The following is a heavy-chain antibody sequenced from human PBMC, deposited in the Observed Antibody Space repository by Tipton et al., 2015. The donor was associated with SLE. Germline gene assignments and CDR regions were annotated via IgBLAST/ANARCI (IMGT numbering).Heavy chain of an antibody. J-gene: IGHJ6*02. CDR1: GGSISSYY. CDR2: IYYSGST. CDR3: ARGLGGCSSTSCQTYYYYGMDV. V-gene: IGHV4-59*12. Sequence: TLSLTCTVSGGSISSYYWSWIRQPPGKGLEWIRYIYYSGSTNYNPSLKSRVTISVDTSKNQFSLKLSSVTAADTAVYYCARGLGGCSSTSCQTYYYYGMDVWGQGTTVTVSS. D-gene: IGHD2-2*01.